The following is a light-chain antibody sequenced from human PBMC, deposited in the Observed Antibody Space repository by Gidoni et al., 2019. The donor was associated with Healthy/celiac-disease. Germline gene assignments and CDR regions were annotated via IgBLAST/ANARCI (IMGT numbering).Light chain of an antibody. Sequence: QSALTQPASVSGFPGQSITFSCTGTSRDIGGYNFVSWYQQHPGKAPRLIIYEVSDRPSDVPDRFSGSKSGNTASLTISGLQAEDEADYYCSSYTSNNIRVFGGGTSLTVL. J-gene: IGLJ3*02. CDR1: SRDIGGYNF. V-gene: IGLV2-14*01. CDR2: EVS. CDR3: SSYTSNNIRV.